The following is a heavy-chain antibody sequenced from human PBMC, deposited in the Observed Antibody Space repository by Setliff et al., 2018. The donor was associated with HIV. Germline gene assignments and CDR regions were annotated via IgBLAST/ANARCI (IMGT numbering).Heavy chain of an antibody. J-gene: IGHJ6*02. D-gene: IGHD1-26*01. CDR2: ITDDGLST. CDR3: ARPTNIDTLYYGSQTFYMYYYGLDV. V-gene: IGHV3-11*04. CDR1: GFIFSDHY. Sequence: PGGSLRLSCAASGFIFSDHYMDWIRQAPGKALEWVSSITDDGLSTFYAGSVRGRFTVSRDNSRNTLFLQMNSLRADDTAVYFCARPTNIDTLYYGSQTFYMYYYGLDVWGQGTTVTVSS.